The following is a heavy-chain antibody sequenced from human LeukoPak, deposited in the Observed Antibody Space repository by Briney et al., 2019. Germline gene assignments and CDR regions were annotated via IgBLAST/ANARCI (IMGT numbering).Heavy chain of an antibody. CDR3: ARLAQWELLTWFDP. V-gene: IGHV4-59*01. CDR1: GGSISSYY. CDR2: IHYNGGT. Sequence: NPSETLSLTCTVSGGSISSYYWSWIRQSPGKGLECMGYIHYNGGTNYNPSLKSRVTISVETSKNQFSLKLESVTAADTTVYYCARLAQWELLTWFDPWGQGTLVTVSS. D-gene: IGHD1-26*01. J-gene: IGHJ5*02.